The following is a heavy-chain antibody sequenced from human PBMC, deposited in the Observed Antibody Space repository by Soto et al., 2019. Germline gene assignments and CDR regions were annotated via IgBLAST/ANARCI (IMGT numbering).Heavy chain of an antibody. D-gene: IGHD2-15*01. J-gene: IGHJ4*02. CDR2: TIPEAGTT. Sequence: QVHLLQSGAEVKKPGSSVQISCTAPGGTFNNYAISWVRQAPGQGLEWMGVTIPEAGTTNYAQKFQGRVTITADNATNTAYLDVNSLTSEDPSIALFARPSMTRIEYWGQGTLVTVSS. V-gene: IGHV1-69*06. CDR3: ARPSMTRIEY. CDR1: GGTFNNYA.